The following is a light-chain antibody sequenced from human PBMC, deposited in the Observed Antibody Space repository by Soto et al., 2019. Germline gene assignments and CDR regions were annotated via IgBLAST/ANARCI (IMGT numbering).Light chain of an antibody. CDR3: QQYGGSPRT. Sequence: EIVLTQSPGTLSLPPGERATLSCRASQSVSSNYLAWYQQKAGQAPRLLVHGATSRATGIPDRFSGSGSGTDFTLTISRLETEDFAVYYCQQYGGSPRTFGQGTKVEIK. CDR1: QSVSSNY. V-gene: IGKV3-20*01. J-gene: IGKJ1*01. CDR2: GAT.